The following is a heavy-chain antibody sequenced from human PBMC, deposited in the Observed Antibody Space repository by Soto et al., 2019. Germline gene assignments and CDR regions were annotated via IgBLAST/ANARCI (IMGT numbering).Heavy chain of an antibody. CDR3: AKAPYSGYEIDY. CDR2: ISYDGSNK. V-gene: IGHV3-30*18. D-gene: IGHD5-12*01. Sequence: QVQLVESGGGVVQPGRSLRLSCAASGFTFSSYGMHWVRQAPGKGLEWVAVISYDGSNKYYADSVKGRFTISRDNSKDTLELQMISPRAEDTAVYYCAKAPYSGYEIDYWGQGTLVTVSS. CDR1: GFTFSSYG. J-gene: IGHJ4*02.